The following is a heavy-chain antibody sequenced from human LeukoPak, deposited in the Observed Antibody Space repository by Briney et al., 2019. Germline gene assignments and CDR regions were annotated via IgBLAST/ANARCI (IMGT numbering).Heavy chain of an antibody. CDR3: ARGNYSGSFHVY. CDR1: GFAFGSYS. Sequence: GGSLRLSCAASGFAFGSYSINWVRQAPGKGLEWVSSISSTSAYIYYADSVKGRFTTSRDNAKNSLYLQMNSLRADDTAVYFCARGNYSGSFHVYWGQGILVTVSS. J-gene: IGHJ4*02. D-gene: IGHD1-26*01. V-gene: IGHV3-21*01. CDR2: ISSTSAYI.